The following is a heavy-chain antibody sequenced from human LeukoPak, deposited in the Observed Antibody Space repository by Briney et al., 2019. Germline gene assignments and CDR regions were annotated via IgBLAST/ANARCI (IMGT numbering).Heavy chain of an antibody. CDR3: ARGGSMVRGVIITSPYYFDY. D-gene: IGHD3-10*01. J-gene: IGHJ4*02. CDR2: INHSGST. V-gene: IGHV4-34*01. Sequence: PSETLSLTCAVYGGSFSGYYWSWIRQPPGKGLEWIGEINHSGSTNYNPSLKSRVTISVDTSKNQFSLKLSSVTAADTAVYYCARGGSMVRGVIITSPYYFDYWGQGTLVTVSS. CDR1: GGSFSGYY.